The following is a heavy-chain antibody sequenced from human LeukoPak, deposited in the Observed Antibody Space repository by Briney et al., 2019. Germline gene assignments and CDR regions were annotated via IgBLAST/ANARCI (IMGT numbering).Heavy chain of an antibody. J-gene: IGHJ4*02. V-gene: IGHV4-59*01. CDR2: IHYSGST. CDR1: GGSISSYY. Sequence: SETLSLTCTVSGGSISSYYWSWIRQPPGKGLEWIGCIHYSGSTNYNPSFKSRLTISVDTSKNQFSLKLSSVTAADTAVYYCARVRDRSSYFYALDYWGQGTLVTVSS. D-gene: IGHD3-22*01. CDR3: ARVRDRSSYFYALDY.